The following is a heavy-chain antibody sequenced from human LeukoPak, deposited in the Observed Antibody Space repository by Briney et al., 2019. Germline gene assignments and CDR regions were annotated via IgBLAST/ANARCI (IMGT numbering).Heavy chain of an antibody. D-gene: IGHD3-10*01. J-gene: IGHJ4*02. CDR2: IYYSGST. Sequence: SETLSLTCTVSGGSISNYYWSWIRQPPGKGLEWIGYIYYSGSTNYNPSLKSRVTISVDTSKNQFSLKLSSVTAADTAVYYCARSSTEIYFFDYWGQGTLVTVSS. V-gene: IGHV4-59*12. CDR1: GGSISNYY. CDR3: ARSSTEIYFFDY.